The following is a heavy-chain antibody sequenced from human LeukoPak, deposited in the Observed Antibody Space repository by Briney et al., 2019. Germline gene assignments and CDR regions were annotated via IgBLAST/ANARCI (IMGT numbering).Heavy chain of an antibody. Sequence: SGGSLRLSCAASGFTFSSYWMSGVRHAPGKGLEWVANIKQDGSEKYYVDSVKGRLTISRDNAKNSLYLQMNSLRAEDTAVYYCARDQREPLLTGYRATFDYWGQGTLVTVSS. CDR1: GFTFSSYW. J-gene: IGHJ4*02. V-gene: IGHV3-7*01. D-gene: IGHD3-9*01. CDR2: IKQDGSEK. CDR3: ARDQREPLLTGYRATFDY.